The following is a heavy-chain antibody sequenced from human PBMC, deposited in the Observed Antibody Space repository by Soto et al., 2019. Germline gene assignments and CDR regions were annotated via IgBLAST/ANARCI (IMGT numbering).Heavy chain of an antibody. J-gene: IGHJ5*02. D-gene: IGHD2-2*01. CDR1: GFTFSSYG. V-gene: IGHV3-30*18. CDR2: ISYDGSNK. Sequence: QVQLVESGGGVVQPGRSLRLSCAASGFTFSSYGMHWVRQAPGKGLEWVAVISYDGSNKYYADSVKGRFTISRDNSKNTLYLQMSSLGAEDTAVYYCAKDDCISTSCLVSWFDPWGQGTLFTVSS. CDR3: AKDDCISTSCLVSWFDP.